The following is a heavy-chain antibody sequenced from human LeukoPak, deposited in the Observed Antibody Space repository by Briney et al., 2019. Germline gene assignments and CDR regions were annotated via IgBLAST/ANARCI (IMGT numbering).Heavy chain of an antibody. CDR3: ARAHCSGGSCYSGVYYYYMDV. D-gene: IGHD2-15*01. V-gene: IGHV1-8*01. CDR1: GYTFTSYD. J-gene: IGHJ6*03. Sequence: ASVKVSCKASGYTFTSYDINWVRQATGQGLEWMGWMNPNSGNTGYAQKFQGRVTITRNTSISTAYMELSSLRSEDTAVYYCARAHCSGGSCYSGVYYYYMDVWGKGTTVTVSS. CDR2: MNPNSGNT.